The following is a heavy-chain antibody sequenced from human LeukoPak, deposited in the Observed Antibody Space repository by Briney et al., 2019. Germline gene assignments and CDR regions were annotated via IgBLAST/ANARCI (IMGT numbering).Heavy chain of an antibody. V-gene: IGHV4-61*02. J-gene: IGHJ5*02. D-gene: IGHD3-3*01. Sequence: QVQLQESGPGLVKPSQTLSLTCTVSGGSISSDLYYWNWIRQPDGKGLEWIGRFYNSGRTNFNPSLKSRVTISADTSKNQFSLKLRSVTAADTAVYYCARGDLKSDWFDPWGQGTLVIVST. CDR1: GGSISSDLYY. CDR3: ARGDLKSDWFDP. CDR2: FYNSGRT.